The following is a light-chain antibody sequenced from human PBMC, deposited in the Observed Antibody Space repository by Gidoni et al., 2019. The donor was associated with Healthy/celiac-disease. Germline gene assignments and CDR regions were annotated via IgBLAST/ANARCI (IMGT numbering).Light chain of an antibody. V-gene: IGKV3-11*01. CDR3: QQRSNWPPGFT. CDR1: QSVSSY. J-gene: IGKJ3*01. Sequence: EIVLTQSPATLSVSPGERATLSCRASQSVSSYLAWYQQKPGQAPRLLIYDASNRATGIPARFSGSGSGTDFTLTISSLEPEDFAVYYCQQRSNWPPGFTVGPGTKVEIK. CDR2: DAS.